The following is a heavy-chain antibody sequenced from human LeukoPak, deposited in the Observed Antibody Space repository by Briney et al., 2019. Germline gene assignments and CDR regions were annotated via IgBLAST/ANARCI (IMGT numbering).Heavy chain of an antibody. CDR3: TTEARANLGYCSGGSCQFDY. CDR2: MNPNSGNT. J-gene: IGHJ4*02. V-gene: IGHV1-8*01. CDR1: GYTFTSYD. Sequence: ASVKVSCKASGYTFTSYDINWVRQATGQGLEWMGWMNPNSGNTGYAQKFQGRVTMTRNTSISTAYMELSSLRSEDTAVYYCTTEARANLGYCSGGSCQFDYWGQGTLVTVSS. D-gene: IGHD2-15*01.